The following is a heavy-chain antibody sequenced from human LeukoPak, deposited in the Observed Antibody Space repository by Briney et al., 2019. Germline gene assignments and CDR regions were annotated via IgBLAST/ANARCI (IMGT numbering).Heavy chain of an antibody. CDR1: GDSISSGDYY. J-gene: IGHJ1*01. D-gene: IGHD4-17*01. V-gene: IGHV4-61*08. Sequence: SETLSLTCTVSGDSISSGDYYWSWIRQPPGKGLEWIGYIYYSGSTNYNPSLKSRVTISVDTSKNQFSLKLSSVTAADTAVYYCARDTPGYGDYGYFQHWGQGTLVTVSS. CDR3: ARDTPGYGDYGYFQH. CDR2: IYYSGST.